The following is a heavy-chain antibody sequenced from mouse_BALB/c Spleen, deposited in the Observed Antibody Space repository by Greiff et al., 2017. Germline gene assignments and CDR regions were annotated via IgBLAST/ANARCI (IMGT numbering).Heavy chain of an antibody. CDR2: ISSGGSYT. V-gene: IGHV5-9-3*01. J-gene: IGHJ3*01. CDR3: ARQPYDYDETWFAY. Sequence: EVKLVESGGGLVKPGGSLKLSCAASGFTFSSYAMSWVRHTPEKRLEWVATISSGGSYTYYPDSVKGRFTISRDNAKNTLYLQMSSLRSEDTAMYYCARQPYDYDETWFAYWGQGTLVTVSA. CDR1: GFTFSSYA. D-gene: IGHD2-4*01.